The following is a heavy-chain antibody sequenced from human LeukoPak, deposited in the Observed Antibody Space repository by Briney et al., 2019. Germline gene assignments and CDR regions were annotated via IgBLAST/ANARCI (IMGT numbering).Heavy chain of an antibody. CDR3: AREAAWGELYFYR. Sequence: GGSLRHSCVASGITFSRHGMDWVRQAPGKGLEWVAVIADDGGVKQYADSVKGRFTVSRDNSKSTLYLQMNGLSVEDTAIYYFAREAAWGELYFYRWGKGTPVT. CDR1: GITFSRHG. D-gene: IGHD3-16*01. V-gene: IGHV3-30*03. J-gene: IGHJ4*02. CDR2: IADDGGVK.